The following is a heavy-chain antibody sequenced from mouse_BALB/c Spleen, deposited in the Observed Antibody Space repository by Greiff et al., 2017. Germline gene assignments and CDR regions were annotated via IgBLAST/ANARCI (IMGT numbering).Heavy chain of an antibody. D-gene: IGHD4-1*01. CDR2: ISYSGST. Sequence: EVKLEESGPGLVKPSQSLSLTCTVTGYSITSDYAWNWIRQFPGNKLEWMGYISYSGSTSYNPSLKSRISITRDTSKNQFFLQLNSVTTEDTATYYCATGFDYWGQGTTLTVSS. V-gene: IGHV3-2*02. CDR3: ATGFDY. J-gene: IGHJ2*01. CDR1: GYSITSDYA.